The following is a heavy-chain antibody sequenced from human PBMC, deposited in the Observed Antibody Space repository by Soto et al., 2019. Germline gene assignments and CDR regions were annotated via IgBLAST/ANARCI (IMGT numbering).Heavy chain of an antibody. D-gene: IGHD3-22*01. CDR1: GGSISSYY. CDR2: IHSSGSI. Sequence: SETLSLTCTVSGGSISSYYWSWIRQAPGRGLEWIGYIHSSGSIYYNPSLKSRATMSIDTAGNQFSLKVSSVTVADTAVYYCARDLDGLHDDTSGPFPRPGWGQGTLVTVSS. CDR3: ARDLDGLHDDTSGPFPRPG. V-gene: IGHV4-4*09. J-gene: IGHJ1*01.